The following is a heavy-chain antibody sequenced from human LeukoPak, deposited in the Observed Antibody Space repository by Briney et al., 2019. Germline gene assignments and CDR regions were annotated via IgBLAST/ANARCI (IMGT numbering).Heavy chain of an antibody. D-gene: IGHD3-10*01. CDR3: VRERIRGAFDI. Sequence: GGSLRLSCVVSGFTFSSHGMHWVRQAPGKGLEWVAVISYDGNNKYYADSVKGRFTISRDNSKNTLYLQMNSLRVDDTSIYYCVRERIRGAFDIWGQGTMVTVSS. J-gene: IGHJ3*02. V-gene: IGHV3-30*03. CDR1: GFTFSSHG. CDR2: ISYDGNNK.